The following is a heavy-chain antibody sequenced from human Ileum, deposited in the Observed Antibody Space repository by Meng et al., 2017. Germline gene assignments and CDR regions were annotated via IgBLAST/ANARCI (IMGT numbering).Heavy chain of an antibody. CDR3: ARDHGDRDAFDI. CDR1: GGSISSHY. V-gene: IGHV4-59*11. D-gene: IGHD3-10*01. J-gene: IGHJ3*02. Sequence: SETLSLTCTVSGGSISSHYWSWIRQPPGKGLEWIGYIYYSWSTNYNPSLKSRVTISVDTSKNQFSLKLSSVTAADTAVYYCARDHGDRDAFDIWGQGTMVTVSS. CDR2: IYYSWST.